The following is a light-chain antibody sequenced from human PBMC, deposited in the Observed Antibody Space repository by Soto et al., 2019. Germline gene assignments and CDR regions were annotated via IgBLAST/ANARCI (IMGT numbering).Light chain of an antibody. CDR3: QTWDAGIGV. Sequence: QSVLTQSPSASASLGASVKLTCTLSSGHSSYAIAWHQQQPEKGPRYLMKLDSDGSHSKGDGIPDRFSGSSSGAERYLTISSLQSEDEADYYCQTWDAGIGVFGGGTKLTVL. CDR2: LDSDGSH. CDR1: SGHSSYA. V-gene: IGLV4-69*01. J-gene: IGLJ2*01.